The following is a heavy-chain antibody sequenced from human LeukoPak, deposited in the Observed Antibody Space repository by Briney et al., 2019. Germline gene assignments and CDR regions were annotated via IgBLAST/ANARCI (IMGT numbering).Heavy chain of an antibody. Sequence: SETLSLTCAVSGVSISSYYWSWIRQPPGKGLEWIGDISNSGSTNYNPSLKSRVTISLDTSKNHFSLKLRSVTAADTAVYYCARIRCGHSGSLCYNHWGLGTLVTVSS. D-gene: IGHD2-21*01. CDR3: ARIRCGHSGSLCYNH. J-gene: IGHJ4*02. CDR2: ISNSGST. V-gene: IGHV4-59*01. CDR1: GVSISSYY.